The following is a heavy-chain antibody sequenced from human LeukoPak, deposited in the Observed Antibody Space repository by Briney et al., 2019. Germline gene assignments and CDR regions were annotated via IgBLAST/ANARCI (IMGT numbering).Heavy chain of an antibody. V-gene: IGHV3-30*04. CDR2: ISYDGSNK. Sequence: GGSLTLLCAASGFTFSSYAMHGVRQAPGKGLEWVAVISYDGSNKYYADSVKGRFTISRDNSKNTLYLQMNSLRAEDTAVYYCARPRWLHWGQGTLVTASS. J-gene: IGHJ1*01. D-gene: IGHD5-12*01. CDR1: GFTFSSYA. CDR3: ARPRWLH.